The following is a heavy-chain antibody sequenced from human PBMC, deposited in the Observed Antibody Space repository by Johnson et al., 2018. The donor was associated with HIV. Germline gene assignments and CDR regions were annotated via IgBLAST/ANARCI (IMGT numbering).Heavy chain of an antibody. J-gene: IGHJ3*02. CDR1: GFTVSSNY. CDR2: IYSDGSDT. Sequence: VQLVESGGGLIQPGGSLRLSCAASGFTVSSNYMSWVRQAPGKGLVWVARIYSDGSDTAYVDSVKGRFTISRDNAKKTLYLQMNSLRAEDTALYYCGKDIGRHGSDIWGQGTMVTVSS. D-gene: IGHD1-26*01. CDR3: GKDIGRHGSDI. V-gene: IGHV3-74*03.